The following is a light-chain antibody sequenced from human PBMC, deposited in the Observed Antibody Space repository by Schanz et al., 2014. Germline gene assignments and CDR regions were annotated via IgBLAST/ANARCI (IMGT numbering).Light chain of an antibody. CDR1: SSGVGDLNY. V-gene: IGLV2-14*01. CDR2: DVS. Sequence: QSALTQPRSVSGSPGQSVSISCTGTSSGVGDLNYVSWYQQLPGKAPRLLIYDVSNRPSGVSNRFSGSKSGNTASLTISGLQAEDEADYYCSSYTSSSTRVFGGGTKLTVL. CDR3: SSYTSSSTRV. J-gene: IGLJ3*02.